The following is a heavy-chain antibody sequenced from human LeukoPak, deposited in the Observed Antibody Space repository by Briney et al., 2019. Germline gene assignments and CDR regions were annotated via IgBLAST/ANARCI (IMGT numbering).Heavy chain of an antibody. CDR1: GYTFTSYD. Sequence: ASMKVSCKASGYTFTSYDINWVRQATGQGLEWMGWMNPNSGNTGYAQKFQGRVTMTRNTSISTAYMELSSLRSEDTAVYYCARLGAPLRIAAAVHYYYYGMDVWGQGTTVTVSS. CDR3: ARLGAPLRIAAAVHYYYYGMDV. J-gene: IGHJ6*02. V-gene: IGHV1-8*01. CDR2: MNPNSGNT. D-gene: IGHD6-13*01.